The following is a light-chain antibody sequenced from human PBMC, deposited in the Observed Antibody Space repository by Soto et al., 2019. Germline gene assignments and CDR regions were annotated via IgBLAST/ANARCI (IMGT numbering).Light chain of an antibody. CDR1: QAIGTN. CDR3: QQANIFPLA. Sequence: DFQMTQSPSSVSASVGDIVTITCRAGQAIGTNLVWYQQKPGKAPNLLIYSASTLQSGVPSRFSGSGSGTGFTLTITSLQPEDFATYYCQQANIFPLAFGQGTKVEIK. CDR2: SAS. J-gene: IGKJ1*01. V-gene: IGKV1-12*01.